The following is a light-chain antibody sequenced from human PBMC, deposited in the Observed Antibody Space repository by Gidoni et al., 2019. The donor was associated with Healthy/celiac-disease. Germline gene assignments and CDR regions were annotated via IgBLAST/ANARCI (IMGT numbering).Light chain of an antibody. CDR2: DAS. J-gene: IGKJ4*01. V-gene: IGKV1-13*02. CDR3: QQFNSYPQT. Sequence: AIKLTQSPSSLSASVGDRVTITCRASQGSSSALAWYQQKPGTAPQLLIYDASSLESGVPSRFSGCGSGTAFTLTIRRLQPEAFATYYCQQFNSYPQTFGGGTKVEIK. CDR1: QGSSSA.